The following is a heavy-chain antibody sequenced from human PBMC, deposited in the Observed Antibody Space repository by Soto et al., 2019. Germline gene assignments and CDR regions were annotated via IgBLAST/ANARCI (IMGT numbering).Heavy chain of an antibody. D-gene: IGHD5-12*01. Sequence: SATLSLTCSVSGRSISEINSYWGWIRQTPGEGLEWIGTIHHTGSTYYNPSLKSRVIISLDTSKNQFSLKLSSVTAADTALYYCARPEGGYGSGYSWFDPWGQGTRVTVSS. V-gene: IGHV4-39*01. CDR1: GRSISEINSY. CDR2: IHHTGST. J-gene: IGHJ5*02. CDR3: ARPEGGYGSGYSWFDP.